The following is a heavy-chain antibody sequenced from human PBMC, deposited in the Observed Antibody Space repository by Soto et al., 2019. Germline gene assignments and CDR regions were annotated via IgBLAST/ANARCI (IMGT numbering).Heavy chain of an antibody. D-gene: IGHD3-10*01. CDR2: IYTSGST. J-gene: IGHJ4*02. CDR3: AREEDYYGSGSYGDEGFDY. V-gene: IGHV4-4*07. Sequence: KSSETLSLTCTVSGGSISSYYWSWIRQPAGKGLEWIGRIYTSGSTNYNPSLKSRVTMSVDTSKNQFSLKLSSVTAADTAVYYCAREEDYYGSGSYGDEGFDYWGQGTLVTVSS. CDR1: GGSISSYY.